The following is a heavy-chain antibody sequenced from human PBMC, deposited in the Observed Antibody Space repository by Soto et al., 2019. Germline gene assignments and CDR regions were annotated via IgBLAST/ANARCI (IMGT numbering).Heavy chain of an antibody. CDR1: GGSIISSSYY. V-gene: IGHV4-39*01. CDR3: ARHLLKDDDTFDY. CDR2: IYYSGST. D-gene: IGHD3-9*01. J-gene: IGHJ4*02. Sequence: SETLSLTCTVSGGSIISSSYYWGWIRKPPGKGLEWIGSIYYSGSTYYNPSLKSRVTISVDTSKNQFSLKLSSVTAADTAVYYCARHLLKDDDTFDYWGQGTLVTVSS.